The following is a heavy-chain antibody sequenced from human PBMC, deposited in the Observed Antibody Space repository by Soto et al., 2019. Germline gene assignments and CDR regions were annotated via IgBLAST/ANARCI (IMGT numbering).Heavy chain of an antibody. V-gene: IGHV4-31*03. CDR3: ASGQDAYNVRY. J-gene: IGHJ4*02. Sequence: QVQLQESGPGLVKPSQTLSLTCTVSGGSISSGGTGSYWTWIRQLPGKGLEWIGYIYYTGNTYYNPSLKSRPTISIDTSENQFSLKLTSVTAADTAVYFCASGQDAYNVRYWGQGTLVTVSS. CDR2: IYYTGNT. D-gene: IGHD1-1*01. CDR1: GGSISSGGTGSY.